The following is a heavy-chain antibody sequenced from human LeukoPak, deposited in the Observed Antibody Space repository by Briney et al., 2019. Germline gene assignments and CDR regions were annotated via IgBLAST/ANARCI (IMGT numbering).Heavy chain of an antibody. Sequence: ASVKVSCKASGYTFTGYYMHWVRQAPGQGLEWMGWINPNSGGTNYAQKFQGRVTMTRDTSISTAYMELSRLRSEDTAVYYCARGGEDSSGYYYAPDGYWGQGTLVTVSS. J-gene: IGHJ4*02. CDR3: ARGGEDSSGYYYAPDGY. CDR1: GYTFTGYY. D-gene: IGHD3-22*01. V-gene: IGHV1-2*02. CDR2: INPNSGGT.